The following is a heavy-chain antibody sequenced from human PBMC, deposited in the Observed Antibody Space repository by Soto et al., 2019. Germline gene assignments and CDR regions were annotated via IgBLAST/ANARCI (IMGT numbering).Heavy chain of an antibody. D-gene: IGHD6-19*01. CDR2: IGGGGGRT. Sequence: PGGSLRLSCAASGFTFSNYAMGGVRQAPGKGLEWVSGIGGGGGRTYYADSVKGRFTISRDNSKNTLYLQMNSVRVEDTAIYFCAKIAEAVAGTVYGYWGQGALVTVSS. CDR1: GFTFSNYA. CDR3: AKIAEAVAGTVYGY. V-gene: IGHV3-23*01. J-gene: IGHJ4*02.